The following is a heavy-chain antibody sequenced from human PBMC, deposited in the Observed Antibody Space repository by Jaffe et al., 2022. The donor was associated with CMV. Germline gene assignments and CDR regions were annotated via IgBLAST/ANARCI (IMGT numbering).Heavy chain of an antibody. CDR3: ARDSGVRYSSGWYDNRHPPDI. CDR2: IWYDGSNK. CDR1: GFTFSSYG. D-gene: IGHD6-19*01. V-gene: IGHV3-33*01. J-gene: IGHJ3*02. Sequence: QVQLVESGGGVVQPGRSLRLSCAASGFTFSSYGMHWVRQAPGKGLEWVAVIWYDGSNKYYADSVKGRFTISRDNSKNTLYLQMNSLRAEDTAVYYCARDSGVRYSSGWYDNRHPPDIWGQGTMVTVSS.